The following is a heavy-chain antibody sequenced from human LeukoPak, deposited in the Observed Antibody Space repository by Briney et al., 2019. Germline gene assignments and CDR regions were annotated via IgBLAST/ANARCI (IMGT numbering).Heavy chain of an antibody. CDR1: GGSISSSSYY. D-gene: IGHD2-15*01. CDR2: IYYSGST. J-gene: IGHJ3*02. Sequence: SETLSLTCTVSGGSISSSSYYWGRIGQPPGKEREWVVSIYYSGSTYYNPSLRSRVIISVDTSKNQFSLKLSSVTAADTAVYYCARDRDIVVADNAFDIWGQGTMVTVSS. CDR3: ARDRDIVVADNAFDI. V-gene: IGHV4-39*07.